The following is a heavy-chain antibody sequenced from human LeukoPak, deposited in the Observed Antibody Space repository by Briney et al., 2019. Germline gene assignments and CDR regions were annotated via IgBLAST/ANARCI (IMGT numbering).Heavy chain of an antibody. J-gene: IGHJ6*03. V-gene: IGHV3-48*01. CDR2: ISSCTGTK. CDR1: GFTLSSYN. Sequence: GGSLRLSCAASGFTLSSYNMNWVRQAPGKGLEWVSYISSCTGTKYSADSVKGRFTISRDNAKNSLELQMNRRRAEDTAVYYWATSHGGSRREYYLYYYIVVWGEGITVTVSS. D-gene: IGHD5-12*01. CDR3: ATSHGGSRREYYLYYYIVV.